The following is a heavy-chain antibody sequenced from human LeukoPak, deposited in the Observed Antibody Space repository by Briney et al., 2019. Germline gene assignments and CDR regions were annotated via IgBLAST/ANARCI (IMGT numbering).Heavy chain of an antibody. CDR1: GFTFGDYA. CDR2: IRSKAYGGTT. Sequence: GGSLRLSCTASGFTFGDYAMSWVRQAPGKGLGWVGFIRSKAYGGTTEYAASVKGRFTISRDDSKSIAYLQMNSLKTEDTAVYYCTRVAVPFFDYWGQGTLVTVSS. D-gene: IGHD6-19*01. V-gene: IGHV3-49*04. CDR3: TRVAVPFFDY. J-gene: IGHJ4*02.